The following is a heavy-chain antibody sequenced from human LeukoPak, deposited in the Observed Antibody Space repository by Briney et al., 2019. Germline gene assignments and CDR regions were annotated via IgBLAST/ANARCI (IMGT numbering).Heavy chain of an antibody. CDR1: GDSINKYF. CDR2: VYYSGIT. V-gene: IGHV4-59*08. D-gene: IGHD3-16*02. J-gene: IGHJ4*02. CDR3: ARMATFGEVIAKFYFDY. Sequence: SETLSLTCTVSGDSINKYFWTWIRQPPGKGLEWMGYVYYSGITNYSPSLKSRVTMSLDTSKNQLFLNLSSVTAADTAVYYCARMATFGEVIAKFYFDYWGQGILVTVSS.